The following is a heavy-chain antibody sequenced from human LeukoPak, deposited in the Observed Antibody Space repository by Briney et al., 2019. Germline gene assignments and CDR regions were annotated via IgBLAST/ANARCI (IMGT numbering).Heavy chain of an antibody. Sequence: GGSLRLSCAGSGFTFSSAWMSWVRQAPGKGLEWVGRIESKTDGGATQYTTPVKGRFNISRDDSKNTLYLQMSSLKSEDTAVYYCTIDDAGLASEYWGQGTLVTVSS. CDR3: TIDDAGLASEY. J-gene: IGHJ4*02. D-gene: IGHD2-21*01. CDR1: GFTFSSAW. CDR2: IESKTDGGAT. V-gene: IGHV3-15*04.